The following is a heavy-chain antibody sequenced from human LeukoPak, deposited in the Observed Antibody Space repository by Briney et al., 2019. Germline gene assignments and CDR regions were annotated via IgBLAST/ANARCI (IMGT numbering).Heavy chain of an antibody. CDR3: ARGLTYYDFWSGYSPTYFDY. J-gene: IGHJ4*02. CDR1: GYTLTSYD. V-gene: IGHV1-8*01. D-gene: IGHD3-3*01. CDR2: MNPNSGNT. Sequence: GASVKVSCKASGYTLTSYDINWVRQATGQGLEWMGWMNPNSGNTGYAQKFQGRVTMTRNTSISTAYMELSGLRSEDTAVYYCARGLTYYDFWSGYSPTYFDYWGQGTLVTVSS.